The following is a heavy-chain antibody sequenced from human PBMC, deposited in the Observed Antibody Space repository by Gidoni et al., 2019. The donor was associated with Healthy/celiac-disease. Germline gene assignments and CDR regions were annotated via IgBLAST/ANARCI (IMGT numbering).Heavy chain of an antibody. J-gene: IGHJ3*02. CDR2: IVVGSGNT. D-gene: IGHD3-22*01. Sequence: QLQLVQSGPEVKKPGPAVKVSCQASGFTFTSSAMQWVRQARGQRLEWIGWIVVGSGNTNYAQKFQERVTITRDMSTSTAYMELSSLRSEDTAVYYCAADSYDSSGYSAFDIWGQGTMVTVSS. CDR3: AADSYDSSGYSAFDI. V-gene: IGHV1-58*02. CDR1: GFTFTSSA.